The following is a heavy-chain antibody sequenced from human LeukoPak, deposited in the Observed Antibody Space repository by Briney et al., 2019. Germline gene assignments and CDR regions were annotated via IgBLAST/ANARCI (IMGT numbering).Heavy chain of an antibody. Sequence: PSETLSLTCTVSGGSISSYYWSWIRQPPGKGLEWIGYIYTSGSTNYNPSLKSRVTISVDTSKNQFSLKLSSVTAADTAVYYCARGALWFDPWGQGTLVTVSS. J-gene: IGHJ5*02. V-gene: IGHV4-4*09. CDR2: IYTSGST. CDR1: GGSISSYY. CDR3: ARGALWFDP.